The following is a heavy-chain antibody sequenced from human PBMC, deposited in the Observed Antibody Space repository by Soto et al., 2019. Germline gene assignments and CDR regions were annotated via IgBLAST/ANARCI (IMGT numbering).Heavy chain of an antibody. Sequence: SETLSLTCTVSGGSVSSGRYYWSWIRQPPGKGLEWIGYIYYSGSTKYNPSLKSRVTISEDTSKNQLSLKLNSVTPADTAVYYCARGMTTVTTLDYWGQGTLVTVSS. J-gene: IGHJ4*02. CDR2: IYYSGST. CDR3: ARGMTTVTTLDY. V-gene: IGHV4-61*01. CDR1: GGSVSSGRYY. D-gene: IGHD4-4*01.